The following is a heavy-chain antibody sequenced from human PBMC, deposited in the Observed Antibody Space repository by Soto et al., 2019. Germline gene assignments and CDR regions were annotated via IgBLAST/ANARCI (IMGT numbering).Heavy chain of an antibody. J-gene: IGHJ4*02. CDR1: GFSLSNYA. V-gene: IGHV3-23*01. CDR2: VTGSADKT. CDR3: ARDCSSSSCSVWHY. D-gene: IGHD2-2*01. Sequence: EVQLLESGGDLVQPGGSLRLSCAASGFSLSNYAMTWVRQAPGKGLEWVSGVTGSADKTYYADSVKGRFIISRDNSKSTLYLQMNSLRAEDTALYYCARDCSSSSCSVWHYWGQGTLVTVSS.